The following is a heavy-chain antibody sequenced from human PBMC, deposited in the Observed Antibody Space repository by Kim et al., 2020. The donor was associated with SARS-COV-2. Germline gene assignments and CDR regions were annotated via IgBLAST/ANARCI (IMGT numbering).Heavy chain of an antibody. D-gene: IGHD3-3*01. V-gene: IGHV4-39*01. J-gene: IGHJ5*02. CDR3: ARHITIFGVVGAWFDP. CDR1: GGSISSSSYY. CDR2: IYYSGST. Sequence: SETLSLTCTVSGGSISSSSYYGGWIRQPPGTGLEWIGSIYYSGSTYYNPSLKSRVTISVDTSKNQLALKLSSVTAADTAVYYCARHITIFGVVGAWFDPWGQGTLVTVSS.